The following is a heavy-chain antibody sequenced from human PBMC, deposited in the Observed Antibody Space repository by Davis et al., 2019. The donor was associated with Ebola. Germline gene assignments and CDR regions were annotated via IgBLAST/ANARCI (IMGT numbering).Heavy chain of an antibody. D-gene: IGHD4-11*01. CDR1: GFTFSSYG. CDR3: AREGLQWTMVYGMDV. J-gene: IGHJ6*02. Sequence: PGGSLRLSCAASGFTFSSYGMHWVRQAPGKGLEWVAVIWYDGSNKYYADSVKGRFTISRDNSKNTLYLQMNSLRAEDTAVYYCAREGLQWTMVYGMDVWGQGTTVTVSS. V-gene: IGHV3-33*08. CDR2: IWYDGSNK.